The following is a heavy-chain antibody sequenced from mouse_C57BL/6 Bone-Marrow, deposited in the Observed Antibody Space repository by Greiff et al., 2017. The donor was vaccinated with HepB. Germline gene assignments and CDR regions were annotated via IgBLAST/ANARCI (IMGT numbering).Heavy chain of an antibody. CDR1: GFSLTSYG. Sequence: VQLQESGPGLVQPSQSLSITCTVSGFSLTSYGVHWVRQSPGKGLEWLGVIWRGGSTDYNAAFMSRLSITKDNSKSQVFFKMNSLQADDTAIYYCATTVVAPEGYAMDYWGQGTSVTVSS. V-gene: IGHV2-5*01. CDR2: IWRGGST. CDR3: ATTVVAPEGYAMDY. J-gene: IGHJ4*01. D-gene: IGHD1-1*01.